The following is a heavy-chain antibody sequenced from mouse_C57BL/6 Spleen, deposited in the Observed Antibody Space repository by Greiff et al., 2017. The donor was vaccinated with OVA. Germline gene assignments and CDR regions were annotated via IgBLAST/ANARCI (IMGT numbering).Heavy chain of an antibody. Sequence: VQLQQPGAELVRPGSSVKLSCKASGYTFTSYWMHWVKQRPIQGLEWIGDIDPSDSETHYNQKFKDKATLTVDKSSSTAYMQLSSLTSEDSAVYYCARWDDCDDLFAYWGQGTLVTVSA. CDR2: IDPSDSET. CDR3: ARWDDCDDLFAY. D-gene: IGHD2-4*01. V-gene: IGHV1-52*01. CDR1: GYTFTSYW. J-gene: IGHJ3*01.